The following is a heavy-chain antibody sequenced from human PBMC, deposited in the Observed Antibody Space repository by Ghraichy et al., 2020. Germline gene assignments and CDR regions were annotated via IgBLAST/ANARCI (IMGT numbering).Heavy chain of an antibody. D-gene: IGHD2-15*01. J-gene: IGHJ3*02. CDR3: ARPYCSGGSCYNAFDI. CDR1: GGTFSSYA. CDR2: IIPIFGTA. Sequence: SVKVSCKASGGTFSSYAISWVRQAPGQGLEWMGGIIPIFGTANYAQKFQGRVTITADKSTSTAYMELSSLRSEDTAVYYCARPYCSGGSCYNAFDIWGQGTMVTVSS. V-gene: IGHV1-69*06.